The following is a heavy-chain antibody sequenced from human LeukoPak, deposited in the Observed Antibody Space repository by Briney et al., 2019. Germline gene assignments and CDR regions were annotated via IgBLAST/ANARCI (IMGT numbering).Heavy chain of an antibody. CDR3: AREGFKVVGALQQLADY. CDR1: GGSIRSGSYY. CDR2: IYTSGST. D-gene: IGHD2-15*01. J-gene: IGHJ4*02. V-gene: IGHV4-61*02. Sequence: SQTLSLTCTVSGGSIRSGSYYWSWIRQPAGKGLEWIGRIYTSGSTNYNPSLKSQVTISVDTSKNQFSLKLSSVTAADTAVYYCAREGFKVVGALQQLADYWGQGTLVTVSS.